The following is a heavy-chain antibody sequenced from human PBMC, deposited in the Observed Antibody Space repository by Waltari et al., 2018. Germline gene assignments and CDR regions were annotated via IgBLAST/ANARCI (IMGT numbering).Heavy chain of an antibody. D-gene: IGHD3-16*02. CDR2: ISSSSMYI. J-gene: IGHJ5*02. V-gene: IGHV3-21*01. CDR3: ARASTRDDYIWGSYRYTGWFDP. CDR1: GFTFSSYS. Sequence: EVQLVESGGGLVKPGGSLRLSCAASGFTFSSYSMNWVRQAPGKGLEWVSSISSSSMYIYYADSVKGRFTISRDNAKNSLYLQMNSLRAEDTAVYYCARASTRDDYIWGSYRYTGWFDPWGQGTLVIVSS.